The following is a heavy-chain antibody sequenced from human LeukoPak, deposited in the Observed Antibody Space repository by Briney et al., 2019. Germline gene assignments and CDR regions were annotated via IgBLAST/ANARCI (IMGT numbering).Heavy chain of an antibody. Sequence: GGSLRLSCAASGFTFSSYWMSWVRQAPGKGLEWVAHIKQDGSEKYYVDSVKGQFTISRDNAKNSLYLQMNSLRAEDTAVYYCAREGYCSSTSCYNFDYWGQGTLVTVSS. CDR3: AREGYCSSTSCYNFDY. CDR2: IKQDGSEK. D-gene: IGHD2-2*02. CDR1: GFTFSSYW. J-gene: IGHJ4*02. V-gene: IGHV3-7*01.